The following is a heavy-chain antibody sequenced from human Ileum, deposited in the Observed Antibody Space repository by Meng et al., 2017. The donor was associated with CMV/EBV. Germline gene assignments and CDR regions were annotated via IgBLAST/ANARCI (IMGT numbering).Heavy chain of an antibody. V-gene: IGHV3-74*01. Sequence: LSCTAYGFSFNNNWMHWVRQAAGGGLVWLSRIDRDGSDIIYADSVKGRFTVSRDNDRNIMHLQMNNLRDEDTAVYYCARDTPHNAFDPWGQGALVTVSS. CDR3: ARDTPHNAFDP. CDR2: IDRDGSDI. CDR1: GFSFNNNW. J-gene: IGHJ5*02. D-gene: IGHD2-15*01.